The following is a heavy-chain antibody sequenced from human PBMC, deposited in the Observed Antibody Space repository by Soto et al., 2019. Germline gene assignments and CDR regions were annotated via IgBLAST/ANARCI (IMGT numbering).Heavy chain of an antibody. Sequence: GGSLRLSCAASGFTFSNYAMSWVRQAPGKGLEWVSGISGFGGSIFYADSVKGRFTISRDNSKNTLSLQMNSLRAEDTAVYYCAKIIGSGIWSGHFTLDSWGQGTLVTVSS. CDR1: GFTFSNYA. D-gene: IGHD3-3*01. J-gene: IGHJ4*02. CDR2: ISGFGGSI. V-gene: IGHV3-23*01. CDR3: AKIIGSGIWSGHFTLDS.